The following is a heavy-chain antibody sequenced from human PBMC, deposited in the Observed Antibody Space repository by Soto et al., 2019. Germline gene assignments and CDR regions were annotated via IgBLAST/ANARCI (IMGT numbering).Heavy chain of an antibody. V-gene: IGHV3-11*01. J-gene: IGHJ4*02. CDR2: ISGSGSTT. CDR3: ARSSLTYFEF. Sequence: LSLTCIVSGGSITSYHWSWIRQFPGKGLEWLAYISGSGSTTYYTDSVKGRFAISRDNARTSLYLQINSLRVEDSAVYYCARSSLTYFEFWGQGTLVTVSS. CDR1: GGSITSYH.